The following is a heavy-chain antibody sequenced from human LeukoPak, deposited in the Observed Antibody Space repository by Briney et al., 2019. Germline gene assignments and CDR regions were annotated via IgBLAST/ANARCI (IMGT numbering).Heavy chain of an antibody. CDR1: GYTFTNYG. CDR3: ARGPIIDIAIIPAADNYYYMDV. J-gene: IGHJ6*03. Sequence: ASVKVSCKASGYTFTNYGINWVRQAPGQGLEWMGWISAYNGNTNYAQKVQGRVTMTTDTSTTTAYIELRSLRSDDTAVYYCARGPIIDIAIIPAADNYYYMDVWGKGTTVTVSS. D-gene: IGHD2-2*01. V-gene: IGHV1-18*01. CDR2: ISAYNGNT.